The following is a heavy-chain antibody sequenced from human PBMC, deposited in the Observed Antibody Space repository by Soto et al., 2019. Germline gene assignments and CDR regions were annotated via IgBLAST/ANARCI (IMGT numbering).Heavy chain of an antibody. CDR1: GYTFTGYY. CDR2: INPNSGGT. V-gene: IGHV1-2*04. D-gene: IGHD3-10*01. CDR3: ARGRGGYKIWSGDNDASDI. Sequence: ASVKVSCKASGYTFTGYYMHWVRQAPGQGLEWMGWINPNSGGTNYAQKFQGWVTMTRDTSISTAYMELSRLRSDDTAVYYCARGRGGYKIWSGDNDASDIWGQGTMVTV. J-gene: IGHJ3*02.